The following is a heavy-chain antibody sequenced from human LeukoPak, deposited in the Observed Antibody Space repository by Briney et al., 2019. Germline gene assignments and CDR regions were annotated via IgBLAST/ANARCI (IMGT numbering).Heavy chain of an antibody. V-gene: IGHV4-39*01. CDR1: GGSISSSSYY. CDR3: ARGIWRWLQSDAFDI. J-gene: IGHJ3*02. Sequence: SETLSLTCTVSGGSISSSSYYWGWIRQPPGKGLEWIGRMYYSGSTYYNPSLKSRVTISVDTSKNQFSLKLSSVTAADTAVYYCARGIWRWLQSDAFDIWGQGTMVTVSS. D-gene: IGHD5-24*01. CDR2: MYYSGST.